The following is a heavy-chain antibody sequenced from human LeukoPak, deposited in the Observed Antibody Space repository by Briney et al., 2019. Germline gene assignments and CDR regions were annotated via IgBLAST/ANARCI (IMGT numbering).Heavy chain of an antibody. CDR3: AKDRAPYTNTWYYLDY. J-gene: IGHJ4*02. Sequence: GGSLRLSCAASGFTFSSYAMSWVRQVPGKGLEWVSAISGSGGITYYSDSVKGRFTISRDNSKNTLYLQMSSLGVEDTAVYYCAKDRAPYTNTWYYLDYWGQGTLVTV. V-gene: IGHV3-23*01. D-gene: IGHD2-8*01. CDR2: ISGSGGIT. CDR1: GFTFSSYA.